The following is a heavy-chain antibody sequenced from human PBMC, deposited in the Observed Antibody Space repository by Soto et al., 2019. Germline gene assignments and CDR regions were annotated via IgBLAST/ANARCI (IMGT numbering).Heavy chain of an antibody. CDR2: ISSTTNYI. CDR1: GFTFTRYS. CDR3: ARESEDLTSNFDY. Sequence: DPGFTFTRYSMNWVRQAPGKGLEWVSSISSTTNYIYYGDSMKGRFTISRDNAKNSLYLEMNSLRAEDTAVYYCARESEDLTSNFDYWGQGTLVTVSS. J-gene: IGHJ4*02. V-gene: IGHV3-21*06.